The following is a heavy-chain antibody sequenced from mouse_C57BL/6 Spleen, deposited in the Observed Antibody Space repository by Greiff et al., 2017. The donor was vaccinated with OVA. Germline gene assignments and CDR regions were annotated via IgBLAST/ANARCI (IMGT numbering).Heavy chain of an antibody. CDR2: ILPGSGST. CDR1: GYTFTGYW. CDR3: ARGPDDYGGYYYAMDY. Sequence: QVQLQQSGAELMKPGASVKLSCKATGYTFTGYWIEWVKQRPGHGLEWIGEILPGSGSTNYNEKFKGKATFTADTSSNTAYMQLSSLTTEDSAIYYCARGPDDYGGYYYAMDYWGQGTSVTVSS. J-gene: IGHJ4*01. D-gene: IGHD2-4*01. V-gene: IGHV1-9*01.